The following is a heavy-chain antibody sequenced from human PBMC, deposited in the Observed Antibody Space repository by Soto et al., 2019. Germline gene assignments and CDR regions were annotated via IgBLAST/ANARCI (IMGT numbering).Heavy chain of an antibody. V-gene: IGHV3-74*01. CDR3: ANSISSRKDWYFDL. D-gene: IGHD6-6*01. CDR1: GFTFSSYW. Sequence: EVQLVESGGGLVQPGGSLRLSCAASGFTFSSYWMHWVRQPPGKGLVWVSRINSDGSSTSYADSVKGRFTISRDNAKNTLYLQMNSLRAEDTAVYYCANSISSRKDWYFDLWGRGTLVTVSS. CDR2: INSDGSST. J-gene: IGHJ2*01.